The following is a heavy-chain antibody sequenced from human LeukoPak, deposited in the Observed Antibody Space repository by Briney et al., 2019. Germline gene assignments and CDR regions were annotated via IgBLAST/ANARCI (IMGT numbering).Heavy chain of an antibody. Sequence: SETLSLTCTVSGGSISSSSYYWGWIRQPPGKGLEWIGSIYYSGNTYYSPSLKSRVTISVDTSKNQFSLKLSSVTAADTAVYYCARGLGSCSSTSCYKRKRNWFDPWGQGTLVTVSS. J-gene: IGHJ5*02. CDR1: GGSISSSSYY. CDR2: IYYSGNT. CDR3: ARGLGSCSSTSCYKRKRNWFDP. V-gene: IGHV4-39*07. D-gene: IGHD2-2*02.